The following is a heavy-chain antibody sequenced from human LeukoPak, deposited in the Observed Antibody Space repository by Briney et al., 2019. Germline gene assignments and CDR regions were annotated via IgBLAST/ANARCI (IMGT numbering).Heavy chain of an antibody. V-gene: IGHV1-2*02. D-gene: IGHD4-11*01. Sequence: ASVKVSCKASGYTFTGYYMHWVRQAPGQGLEWMGWINPSIGSTIYAQKFQGRVTMTRHTSIKTAFMELRRLTSGDTAVYYCARSPDYSRFDSWGQGTLVTVSS. J-gene: IGHJ4*02. CDR3: ARSPDYSRFDS. CDR1: GYTFTGYY. CDR2: INPSIGST.